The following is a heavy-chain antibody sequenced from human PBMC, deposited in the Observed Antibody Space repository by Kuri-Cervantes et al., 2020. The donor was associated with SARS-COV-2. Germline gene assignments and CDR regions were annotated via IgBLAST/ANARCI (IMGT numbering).Heavy chain of an antibody. D-gene: IGHD6-19*01. CDR3: ARSVAGQWLDHGQGDLYYYYYGMDV. V-gene: IGHV3-30-3*01. CDR1: GFTFSSYA. CDR2: ISYDGSNK. J-gene: IGHJ6*02. Sequence: ISCAASGFTFSSYAMHWVRQAPGKGLEWVAVISYDGSNKYYANSVKGRFTISRDNSKNTLYLQMNSLRAEDTAVYYCARSVAGQWLDHGQGDLYYYYYGMDVWGQGTTVTVSS.